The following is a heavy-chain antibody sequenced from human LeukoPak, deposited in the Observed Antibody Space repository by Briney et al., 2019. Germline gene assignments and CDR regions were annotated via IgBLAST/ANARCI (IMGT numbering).Heavy chain of an antibody. CDR2: MYYSGST. CDR1: GGSISSRSYY. D-gene: IGHD3-22*01. CDR3: ARPYYYDSRIDP. V-gene: IGHV4-30-4*08. Sequence: KPSETLSLTCTVSGGSISSRSYYWGWIRQPPGKGLEWIAYMYYSGSTYYNPSLKSRVTMSADTSKNQLSLKLSSVTAADTAVYYCARPYYYDSRIDPWGQGILVTVSS. J-gene: IGHJ5*02.